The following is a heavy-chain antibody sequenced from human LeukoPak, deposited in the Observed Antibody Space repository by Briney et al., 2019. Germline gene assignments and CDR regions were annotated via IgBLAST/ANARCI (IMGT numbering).Heavy chain of an antibody. CDR1: GFTVISNY. V-gene: IGHV3-53*01. J-gene: IGHJ2*01. Sequence: GGSLRLSCAASGFTVISNYMSWVRQPPGKGLEWVSVIYSGGSTYYADSVKGRFTISRDNSKNTLYLQMNSLRAEDTAVYYCARDKGNTVTTNWYFDLWGRDTLVTVSS. D-gene: IGHD4-17*01. CDR2: IYSGGST. CDR3: ARDKGNTVTTNWYFDL.